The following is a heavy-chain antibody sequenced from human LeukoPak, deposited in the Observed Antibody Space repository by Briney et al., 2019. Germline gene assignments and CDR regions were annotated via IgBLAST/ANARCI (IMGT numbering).Heavy chain of an antibody. CDR2: ISAYNGNT. CDR3: ARDVTTVTAVNNY. Sequence: VSVKVSCKASGYTFTSFDIIWVRQAPGQGLEWLGWISAYNGNTHYAQKFQGRVTMTTDTSTSTAYMELRSLRSDDTAVYYCARDVTTVTAVNNYWGQGTLVTVSS. V-gene: IGHV1-18*01. D-gene: IGHD4-17*01. J-gene: IGHJ4*02. CDR1: GYTFTSFD.